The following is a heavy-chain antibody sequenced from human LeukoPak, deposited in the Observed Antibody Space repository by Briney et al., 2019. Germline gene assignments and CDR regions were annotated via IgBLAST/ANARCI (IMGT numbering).Heavy chain of an antibody. V-gene: IGHV3-30*02. CDR1: GFTFSSYG. Sequence: GGSLRLSCAASGFTFSSYGMHWVRQAPGKGLEWVAFIRYDGSNKYYADSVKGRFTISRDNSKNTLYLQMNSLRAEDTAVYYCAKDPSYCSSTSCYRSGFDYWGQGTLVTVSS. J-gene: IGHJ4*02. D-gene: IGHD2-2*02. CDR2: IRYDGSNK. CDR3: AKDPSYCSSTSCYRSGFDY.